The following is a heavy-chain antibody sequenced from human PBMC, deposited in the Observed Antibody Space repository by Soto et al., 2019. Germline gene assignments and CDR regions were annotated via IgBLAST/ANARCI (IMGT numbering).Heavy chain of an antibody. CDR3: ARDNRDLGDAFDI. V-gene: IGHV3-30-3*01. J-gene: IGHJ3*02. CDR1: GFTFSSFT. CDR2: ISYDGSNK. Sequence: QVQLVESGGGVVQPGRSLRLSCAASGFTFSSFTIHWVRQAPGKGLEWVAVISYDGSNKYYADSVKGRFTISRDNSKNTLYLQMNSLRAEDTAVYYCARDNRDLGDAFDIWGQGTMVTVSS. D-gene: IGHD1-26*01.